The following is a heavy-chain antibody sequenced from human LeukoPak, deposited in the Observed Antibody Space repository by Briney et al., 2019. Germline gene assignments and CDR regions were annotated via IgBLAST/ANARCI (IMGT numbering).Heavy chain of an antibody. CDR1: GYRFTSYW. Sequence: GESLKISCKGSGYRFTSYWIGWVRKMPGKGLEWMGIIYPGDSDTRYSPSFQGQVTISADKSIGTAYLQWSSLKASDTAMYYCARRPVGSGWYYFDYWGQGTLVTVSS. CDR3: ARRPVGSGWYYFDY. D-gene: IGHD6-19*01. CDR2: IYPGDSDT. J-gene: IGHJ4*02. V-gene: IGHV5-51*01.